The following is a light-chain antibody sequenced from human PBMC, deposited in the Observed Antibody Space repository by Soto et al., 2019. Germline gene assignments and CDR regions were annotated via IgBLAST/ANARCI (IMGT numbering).Light chain of an antibody. CDR3: QQRSNWIT. CDR2: DAS. J-gene: IGKJ5*01. V-gene: IGKV3-11*01. Sequence: EVVLTQSPSTLSLSPGERATLSCRASQSVGSYLAWYQQKPGQAPRLLIYDASTRATGIPARFSGSGSGTDFTLTISSLEPEDFALYYCQQRSNWITFGQGTRLEIK. CDR1: QSVGSY.